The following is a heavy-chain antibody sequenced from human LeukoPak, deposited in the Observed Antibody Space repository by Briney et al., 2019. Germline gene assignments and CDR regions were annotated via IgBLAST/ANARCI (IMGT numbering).Heavy chain of an antibody. CDR2: IKQDGSEK. Sequence: GGSLRLSCAASGFTFSSYWMSWVRQAPGKGLEWVANIKQDGSEKYYVDSVKGRFTISRDNAKNPMYLQMNSLRAEDTAVYYCARVVSGRGKYYFDYWGQGTLVTVYS. CDR1: GFTFSSYW. CDR3: ARVVSGRGKYYFDY. J-gene: IGHJ4*02. V-gene: IGHV3-7*01. D-gene: IGHD3-16*01.